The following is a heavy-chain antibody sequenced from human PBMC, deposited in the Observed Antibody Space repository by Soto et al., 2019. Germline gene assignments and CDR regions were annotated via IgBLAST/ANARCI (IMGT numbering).Heavy chain of an antibody. D-gene: IGHD2-15*01. CDR2: INPSGGST. V-gene: IGHV1-46*01. CDR1: GYTFTSYY. J-gene: IGHJ6*02. CDR3: ARGEIVVVVAAKGGMDV. Sequence: QVQLVQSGAEVKKPGASVKVSCKASGYTFTSYYMHWVRQAPGQGLEWMGIINPSGGSTSYAQKFQGRVTMTRDTSTSTVYMELSSLRSEDTAVYYCARGEIVVVVAAKGGMDVWGQGTTVTVSS.